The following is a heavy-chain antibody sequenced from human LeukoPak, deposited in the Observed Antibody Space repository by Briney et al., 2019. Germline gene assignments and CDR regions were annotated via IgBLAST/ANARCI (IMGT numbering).Heavy chain of an antibody. V-gene: IGHV1-69*13. Sequence: ASVKGSCKASGGTFSSYAISWVRQAPGQGLEWMGGIIPIFGTANYAQKFQGRVTITADESTSTAYMELSSLRSENTAVYYCARGGFVGNTDILTGYGYWGQGTLVTVSS. CDR1: GGTFSSYA. J-gene: IGHJ4*02. CDR3: ARGGFVGNTDILTGYGY. CDR2: IIPIFGTA. D-gene: IGHD3-9*01.